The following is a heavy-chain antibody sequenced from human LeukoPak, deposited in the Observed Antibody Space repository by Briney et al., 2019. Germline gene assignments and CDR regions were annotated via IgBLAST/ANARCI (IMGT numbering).Heavy chain of an antibody. Sequence: PGESLRLSCAASGFTFDDYAMHWVRQAPGKGLEWVSLISGDGGSTYYADSVKGRFTISRDNSKNSLYLQMNSLRTEDTALYYCATRGYSYALDYWGQVTLVTVSS. CDR3: ATRGYSYALDY. J-gene: IGHJ4*02. V-gene: IGHV3-43*02. CDR1: GFTFDDYA. CDR2: ISGDGGST. D-gene: IGHD5-18*01.